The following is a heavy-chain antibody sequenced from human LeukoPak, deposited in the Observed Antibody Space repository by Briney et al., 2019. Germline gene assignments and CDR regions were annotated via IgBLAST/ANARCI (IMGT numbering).Heavy chain of an antibody. CDR2: IIPIFGTA. CDR3: ARYGVGPAAILGWFDP. D-gene: IGHD2-2*02. Sequence: ISXVRQAPGQGLEWMGGIIPIFGTANYAQKFQGRVTITADESTSTAYMELSSLRSEDTAVYYCARYGVGPAAILGWFDPWGQGTLVTVSS. J-gene: IGHJ5*02. V-gene: IGHV1-69*01.